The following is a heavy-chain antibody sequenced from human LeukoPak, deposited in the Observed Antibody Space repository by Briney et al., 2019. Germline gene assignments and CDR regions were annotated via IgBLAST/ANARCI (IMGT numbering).Heavy chain of an antibody. CDR1: GGSLRSSTYY. Sequence: PSETLSLTCTVSGGSLRSSTYYWAWIRQPPGKGLEWLGSIHYDGSTFDNPSLKSQVTMSVDTPRNHFSLKMTSVTAADTAVYYCARDNRSLLDSWGQGILVTVSS. CDR2: IHYDGST. J-gene: IGHJ4*02. D-gene: IGHD3-16*02. CDR3: ARDNRSLLDS. V-gene: IGHV4-39*07.